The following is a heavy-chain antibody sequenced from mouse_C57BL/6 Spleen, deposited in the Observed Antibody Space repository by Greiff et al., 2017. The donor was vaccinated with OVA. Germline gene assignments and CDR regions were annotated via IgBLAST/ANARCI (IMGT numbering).Heavy chain of an antibody. V-gene: IGHV5-4*03. J-gene: IGHJ2*01. D-gene: IGHD1-1*01. CDR1: GFTFSSYA. Sequence: EVMLVESGGGLVKPGGSLKLSCAASGFTFSSYAMSWVRQTPEKRLEWVATISDGGSYTYYPDNVKGRFTISRDNAKNNLYLQMSHLKSEDTAMYYCARGGPSYYGTSGFDYWGQGTTLTVSS. CDR2: ISDGGSYT. CDR3: ARGGPSYYGTSGFDY.